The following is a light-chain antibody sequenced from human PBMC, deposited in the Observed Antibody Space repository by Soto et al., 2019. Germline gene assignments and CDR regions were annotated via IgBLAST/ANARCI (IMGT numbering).Light chain of an antibody. CDR3: SSYAVSYTWV. CDR2: DVN. CDR1: SSDVGDYNY. Sequence: QSALTQPRSVSGSPGQSVTISCTGTSSDVGDYNYVSWYQQHPGKAPKLLIYDVNMRPSGVPDRFSGSKSGNTASLTVSGLQAEDEADYSCSSYAVSYTWVFGGGTKLTVL. J-gene: IGLJ3*02. V-gene: IGLV2-11*01.